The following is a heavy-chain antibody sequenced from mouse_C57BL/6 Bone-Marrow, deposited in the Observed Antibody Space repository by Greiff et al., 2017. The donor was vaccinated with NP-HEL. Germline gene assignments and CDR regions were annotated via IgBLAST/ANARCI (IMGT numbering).Heavy chain of an antibody. CDR1: GFNIKDDY. CDR2: IDPENGDT. D-gene: IGHD2-3*01. CDR3: TTDDGYWYFDV. Sequence: VQLQQSGAELVRPGASVKLSCTASGFNIKDDYMHWVKQRPEQGLEWIGWIDPENGDTEYASKFQGKATITADTSSNTAYLQLSSLTSEDTAVYYCTTDDGYWYFDVWGTGTTVTVSS. V-gene: IGHV14-4*01. J-gene: IGHJ1*03.